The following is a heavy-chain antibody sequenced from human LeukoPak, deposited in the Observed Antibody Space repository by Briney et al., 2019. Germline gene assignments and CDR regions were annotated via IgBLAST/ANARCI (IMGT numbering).Heavy chain of an antibody. CDR2: IRYDGSNK. Sequence: GGTLRLSCAASGFTFSSYGMSWVRQAPGKGLEWVAFIRYDGSNKYYADSVKGRFTISRDNSKNTLYLQMNSLRAEDTAVYYCAKDGIVGARSYYYYYMDVWGKGTTVTISS. J-gene: IGHJ6*03. CDR1: GFTFSSYG. V-gene: IGHV3-30*02. CDR3: AKDGIVGARSYYYYYMDV. D-gene: IGHD1-26*01.